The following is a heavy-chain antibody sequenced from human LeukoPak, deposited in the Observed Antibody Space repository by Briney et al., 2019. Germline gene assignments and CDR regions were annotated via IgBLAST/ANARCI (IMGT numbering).Heavy chain of an antibody. J-gene: IGHJ1*01. CDR2: ITDSGGRT. CDR1: GFTFSNYA. CDR3: AKDPYYYDGSGYYYEYFLH. D-gene: IGHD3-22*01. V-gene: IGHV3-23*01. Sequence: GGSLRLSCAASGFTFSNYAMNWVRQAPGKGLEWVSTITDSGGRTFYADSLKGRFTIFRDNSKKMLYLQMNSLRAEDTAVYYCAKDPYYYDGSGYYYEYFLHWGQGTLVTVSS.